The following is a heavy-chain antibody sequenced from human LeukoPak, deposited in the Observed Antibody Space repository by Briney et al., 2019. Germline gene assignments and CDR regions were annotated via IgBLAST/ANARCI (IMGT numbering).Heavy chain of an antibody. V-gene: IGHV4-59*01. CDR2: FYYSGST. D-gene: IGHD6-19*01. Sequence: SETLSLTCTVSGGSISSYYWSWIRQPPGKGLEWIGYFYYSGSTNYNPSLKSRVTISVDTSKNQFSLKLSSVTAADTAVYYCARCIRYSSGWYFDYWGQGTLVTVSS. J-gene: IGHJ4*02. CDR3: ARCIRYSSGWYFDY. CDR1: GGSISSYY.